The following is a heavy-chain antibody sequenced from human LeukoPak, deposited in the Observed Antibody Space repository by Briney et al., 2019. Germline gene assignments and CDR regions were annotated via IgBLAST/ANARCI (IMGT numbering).Heavy chain of an antibody. D-gene: IGHD7-27*01. CDR3: ARHENTGDAHIYGFDY. Sequence: SETLSLTCTVSGGSISSGGYYWSWIRQHPGKGLEWIGYIYYSGSTYYNPSLKSRVTISVNTSKNQFSLKLSSVTAADTAVYYCARHENTGDAHIYGFDYWGQGTLVTVSS. J-gene: IGHJ4*02. V-gene: IGHV4-31*03. CDR2: IYYSGST. CDR1: GGSISSGGYY.